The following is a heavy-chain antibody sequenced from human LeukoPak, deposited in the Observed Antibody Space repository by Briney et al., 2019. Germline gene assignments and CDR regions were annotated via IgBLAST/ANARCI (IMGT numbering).Heavy chain of an antibody. V-gene: IGHV1-3*01. CDR3: ARRFSGYSSSWASFDY. D-gene: IGHD6-13*01. Sequence: GASVTVSFKASGYTFTNYAMHWVRQAPGQRLEWMGWINAGNGNTKYSQKFQGRVTITRDTSASTAYMELSSLRSEDTAVYYCARRFSGYSSSWASFDYWGQGTLVTVSS. CDR1: GYTFTNYA. J-gene: IGHJ4*02. CDR2: INAGNGNT.